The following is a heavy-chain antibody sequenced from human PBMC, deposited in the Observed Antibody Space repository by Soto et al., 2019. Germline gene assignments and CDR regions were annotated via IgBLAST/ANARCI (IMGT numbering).Heavy chain of an antibody. CDR1: GGSFSGYY. CDR2: INHSGST. V-gene: IGHV4-34*01. CDR3: AVTGSGSYFRWFDP. D-gene: IGHD3-10*01. J-gene: IGHJ5*02. Sequence: TLSLTCAVYGGSFSGYYWSWIRQPPGKGLEWIGEINHSGSTNYNPSLKSRVTISVDTSKNQFSLKLSSVTAADTAVYYCAVTGSGSYFRWFDPWGQGTLVTVSS.